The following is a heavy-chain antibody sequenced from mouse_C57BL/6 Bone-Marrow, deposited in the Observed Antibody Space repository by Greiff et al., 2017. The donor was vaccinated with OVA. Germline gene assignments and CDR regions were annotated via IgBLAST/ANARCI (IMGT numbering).Heavy chain of an antibody. CDR1: GYTFTSYW. CDR2: IYPSDSET. J-gene: IGHJ4*01. V-gene: IGHV1-61*01. Sequence: QVQLQQPGAELVRPGSSVKLSCKASGYTFTSYWMDWVKQRPGQGLEWIGNIYPSDSETHYNQKFKDKATLTVDKSSSTAYMQLSSLTSEDSAVYYCARLWSLYYYAMDYWGQGTSVTVSS. CDR3: ARLWSLYYYAMDY. D-gene: IGHD1-1*02.